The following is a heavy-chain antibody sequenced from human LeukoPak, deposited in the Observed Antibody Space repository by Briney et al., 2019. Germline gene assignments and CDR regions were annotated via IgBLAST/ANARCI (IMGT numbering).Heavy chain of an antibody. V-gene: IGHV4-39*07. CDR1: GGSISSSSYY. D-gene: IGHD3-3*01. Sequence: PSETLSLTCTVSGGSISSSSYYWGWIRQPPGKGLEWIVSIYYSGSTYYNPSLKSRVTISVDTSKNQFSLKLSSVTAADTVVYYCARGHGLRFLEWLPRGPFDYWGQGTLVTVSS. CDR3: ARGHGLRFLEWLPRGPFDY. J-gene: IGHJ4*02. CDR2: IYYSGST.